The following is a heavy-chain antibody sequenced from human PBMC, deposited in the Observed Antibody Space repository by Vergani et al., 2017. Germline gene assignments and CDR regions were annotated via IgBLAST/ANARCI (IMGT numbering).Heavy chain of an antibody. CDR3: ARVRGVAGSFCGMDV. CDR1: GFTFSSYW. CDR2: IKQDGSEK. J-gene: IGHJ6*02. Sequence: EVQLVESGGGLVQPGGSLRLSCAASGFTFSSYWMSWVRQAPGKGLEWVANIKQDGSEKYYVDSVKGRFTISRDNAKNSLYLQMNSLRAEDTAVYYCARVRGVAGSFCGMDVWGQGTTVTVSS. V-gene: IGHV3-7*01. D-gene: IGHD6-19*01.